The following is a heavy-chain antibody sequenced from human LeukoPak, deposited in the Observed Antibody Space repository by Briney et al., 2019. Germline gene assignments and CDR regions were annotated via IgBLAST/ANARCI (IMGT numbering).Heavy chain of an antibody. CDR3: ARAGVEALGYFDL. Sequence: SETLSLTCTVSGGSISSGDYYWSWIRQPPGKGLEWIGYIYYSGSTYYNPSLKSRVTISVDTSKNQFSLKLSSVTAADTAVYYCARAGVEALGYFDLWGRGTLVTVSS. V-gene: IGHV4-30-4*01. D-gene: IGHD6-19*01. J-gene: IGHJ2*01. CDR2: IYYSGST. CDR1: GGSISSGDYY.